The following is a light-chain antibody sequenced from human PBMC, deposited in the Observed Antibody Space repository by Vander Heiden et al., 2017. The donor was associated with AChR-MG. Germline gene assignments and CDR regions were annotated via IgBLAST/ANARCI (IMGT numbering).Light chain of an antibody. V-gene: IGKV3-11*01. CDR1: QTLSSH. CDR2: DAS. CDR3: LYRGTVWR. J-gene: IGKJ1*01. Sequence: EIVLTQSPATLSSSPGERATLSCRAGQTLSSHLAWYHTKPGKATRLLIDDASNMATGIPAKSTGSGSGIDVTLTMISLEPEDFAVFYVLYRGTVWRFG.